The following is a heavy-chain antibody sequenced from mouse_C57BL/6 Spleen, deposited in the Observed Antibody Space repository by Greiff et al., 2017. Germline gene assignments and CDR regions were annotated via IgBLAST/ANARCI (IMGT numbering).Heavy chain of an antibody. D-gene: IGHD1-3*01. Sequence: VQLKESGAELVRPGTSVKMSCKASGYTFTNYWIGWAKQRPGHGLEWIGDIYPGGGYTNYNEKFKGKATLTADKSSSTAYMQFSSLTSEDSAIYYCARKEVDYFDYWGQGTTLTVSS. CDR2: IYPGGGYT. V-gene: IGHV1-63*01. J-gene: IGHJ2*01. CDR1: GYTFTNYW. CDR3: ARKEVDYFDY.